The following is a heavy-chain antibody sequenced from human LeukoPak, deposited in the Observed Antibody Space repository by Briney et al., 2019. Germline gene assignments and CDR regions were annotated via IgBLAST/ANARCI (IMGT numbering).Heavy chain of an antibody. CDR3: ASLSIAAAFFDP. CDR2: IYTSGST. J-gene: IGHJ5*02. CDR1: GGSISSYY. V-gene: IGHV4-4*09. D-gene: IGHD6-13*01. Sequence: SETLSLTCTVSGGSISSYYWSWIRQPPGKGLEWIGYIYTSGSTNYNPSLKSRVTISVDTSKNQFSLKLSPVTAADTAVYYCASLSIAAAFFDPWGQGTLVTVSS.